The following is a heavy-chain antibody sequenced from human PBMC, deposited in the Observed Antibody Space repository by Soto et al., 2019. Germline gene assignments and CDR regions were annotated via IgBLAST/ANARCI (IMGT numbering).Heavy chain of an antibody. CDR3: ARDRRPSSGWYGALDI. J-gene: IGHJ3*02. CDR2: IWYDGTTK. Sequence: QLQLVESGGGVVQPGGSLRLSCTVSGFTFNSYGMHWVRQAPGKGLEWVAIIWYDGTTKYYIDSVRGRFTVSRDNSKNSLNLEMTNLRAEDTAIYFCARDRRPSSGWYGALDIWGRGTMVTVSS. V-gene: IGHV3-33*01. D-gene: IGHD6-19*01. CDR1: GFTFNSYG.